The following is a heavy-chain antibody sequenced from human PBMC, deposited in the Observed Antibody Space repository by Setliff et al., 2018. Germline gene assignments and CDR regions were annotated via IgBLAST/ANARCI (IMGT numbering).Heavy chain of an antibody. J-gene: IGHJ4*02. CDR2: IYASGST. CDR3: ARGERVGGFDY. D-gene: IGHD1-26*01. V-gene: IGHV4-4*08. CDR1: GGSMSTYY. Sequence: LSLTCTVSGGSMSTYYWSWIRQPPGKGLEWIGYIYASGSTNHNPSLKSRVTISVDTSKNQFSLKLSSVTAADTAVYYCARGERVGGFDYWGQGTLVTVSS.